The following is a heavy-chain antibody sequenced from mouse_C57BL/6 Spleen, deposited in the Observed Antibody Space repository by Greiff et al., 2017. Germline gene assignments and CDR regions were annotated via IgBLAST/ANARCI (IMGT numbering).Heavy chain of an antibody. D-gene: IGHD2-1*01. J-gene: IGHJ2*01. CDR1: GYSITSGYY. Sequence: EVKLMESGPGLVKPSQSLSLTCSVTGYSITSGYYWNWIRQFPGNKLEWMGYISYDGSNNYNPSLKNRISITRDTSKNQFFLKLNSVTTEDTATYYCARRGSTNCYFDYWGQGTTLTVSS. CDR3: ARRGSTNCYFDY. CDR2: ISYDGSN. V-gene: IGHV3-6*01.